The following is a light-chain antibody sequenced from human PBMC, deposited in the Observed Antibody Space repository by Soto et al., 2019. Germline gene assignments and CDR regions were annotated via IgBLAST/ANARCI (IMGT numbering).Light chain of an antibody. J-gene: IGKJ1*01. V-gene: IGKV4-1*01. CDR2: WAS. CDR3: HQYYSTPWT. CDR1: QIILHRSNNKNY. Sequence: DIVMTQAPDSLDVSLGERAIITCTSRQIILHRSNNKNYLAWYQQKPGQPPKLLIYWASTRESGVPDRFSGSGSGTDFTLRINSLQAEEVAVYYCHQYYSTPWTVGQGTKVDIK.